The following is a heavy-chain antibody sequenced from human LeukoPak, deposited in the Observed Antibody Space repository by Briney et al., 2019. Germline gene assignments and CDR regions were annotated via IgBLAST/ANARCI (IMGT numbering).Heavy chain of an antibody. CDR2: IYYSGTT. CDR1: GGSISSHTYY. J-gene: IGHJ6*03. Sequence: PSETLSLTCTVSGGSISSHTYYWAFIRQPPGKGLEWIATIYYSGTTYYNPSLKSRVTISVDTSKNQFSLKLSSVTAADTAVYYCASLRRGITPRTIVNYYYYYMDVWGKGTTVTISS. CDR3: ASLRRGITPRTIVNYYYYYMDV. V-gene: IGHV4-39*07. D-gene: IGHD4-23*01.